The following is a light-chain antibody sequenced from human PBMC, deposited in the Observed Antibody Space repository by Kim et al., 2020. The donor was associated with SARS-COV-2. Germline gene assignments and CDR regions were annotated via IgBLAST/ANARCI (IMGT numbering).Light chain of an antibody. CDR2: EDN. J-gene: IGLJ2*01. CDR3: QSYDTANQV. Sequence: ESPGKTITSACTRSSGSMASSYVQWYQQRPGSSPTTVIYEDNQRPSGVPDRFSGSIDTSSNSASLTVSGLKTEDGACQSYDTANQVFGGGTQLTVL. CDR1: SGSMASSY. V-gene: IGLV6-57*01.